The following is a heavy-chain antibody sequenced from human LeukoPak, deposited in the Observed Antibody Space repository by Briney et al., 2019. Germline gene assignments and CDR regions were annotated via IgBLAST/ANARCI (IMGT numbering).Heavy chain of an antibody. CDR2: MNPNSGNT. V-gene: IGHV1-8*01. D-gene: IGHD6-13*01. CDR3: ARDSMIGAAAAGTAVFDY. CDR1: GYTFTSYD. J-gene: IGHJ4*02. Sequence: ASVKVSCKASGYTFTSYDINWVRQATGQGLEWMGWMNPNSGNTGYAQKFQGRVTMTRNTSISTAYMELSSLRSDDTAVYYCARDSMIGAAAAGTAVFDYWGQGTLVTVSS.